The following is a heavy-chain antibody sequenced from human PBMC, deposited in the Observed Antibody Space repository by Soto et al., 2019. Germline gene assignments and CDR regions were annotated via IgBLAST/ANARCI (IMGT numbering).Heavy chain of an antibody. D-gene: IGHD2-8*01. J-gene: IGHJ4*02. V-gene: IGHV4-38-2*02. Sequence: PXETLSLTCTVSGCSITSSCYSWIRQPPGKGLEWIGSIYYSGNANYNPSLESRGTISLDTSKNQLSLSLRSVTAADTAMYFCVRDFNGARDYWGQGTLVTVSS. CDR3: VRDFNGARDY. CDR1: GCSITSSC. CDR2: IYYSGNA.